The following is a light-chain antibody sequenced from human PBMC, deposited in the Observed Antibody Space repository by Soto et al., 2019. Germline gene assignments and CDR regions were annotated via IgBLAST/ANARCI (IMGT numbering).Light chain of an antibody. CDR2: DAS. Sequence: IVMTQSPATLSMSPGERATLSCRASQSLNRDLAWYQQKPGQSPRLLIFDASSRATGTPARLSGSGSGTDFTLTVSSLEPEDFALYHCLQRSAWPLTFGPGTKVAIK. V-gene: IGKV3-11*01. J-gene: IGKJ3*01. CDR1: QSLNRD. CDR3: LQRSAWPLT.